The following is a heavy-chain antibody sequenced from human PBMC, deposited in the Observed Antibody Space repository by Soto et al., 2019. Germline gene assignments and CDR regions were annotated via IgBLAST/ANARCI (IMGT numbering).Heavy chain of an antibody. CDR1: GFTFSSYG. J-gene: IGHJ6*02. CDR3: AKDLSVAGSGCGRYFYGRDV. V-gene: IGHV3-30*18. D-gene: IGHD1-1*01. Sequence: PGGSLRLSWAASGFTFSSYGMHWVRQAPGKGLEWVAVISYEGSNKYYADSVKGRFTISRDKSKNTLYLQMNSLRAEDTAVYYCAKDLSVAGSGCGRYFYGRDVWCQGTTVTVSS. CDR2: ISYEGSNK.